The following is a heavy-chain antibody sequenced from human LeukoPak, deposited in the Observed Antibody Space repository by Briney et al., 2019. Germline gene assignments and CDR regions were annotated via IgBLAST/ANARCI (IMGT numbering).Heavy chain of an antibody. J-gene: IGHJ4*02. D-gene: IGHD6-13*01. CDR2: IYYSGST. V-gene: IGHV4-39*07. CDR1: GGSISSSSYY. CDR3: ASLHLPSSWYQESLFDY. Sequence: SETLSLTCTVSGGSISSSSYYWGWIRQPPGKGLEWIGSIYYSGSTYYNPSLKSRVTISVDTSKNQFSLKLSSVTAADTAVYYRASLHLPSSWYQESLFDYWGQGTLVTVSS.